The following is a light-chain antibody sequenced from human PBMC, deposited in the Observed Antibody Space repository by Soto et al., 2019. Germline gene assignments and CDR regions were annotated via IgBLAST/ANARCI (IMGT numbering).Light chain of an antibody. CDR2: SND. CDR1: SSNIGTNT. CDR3: EAWDDSLYGAV. V-gene: IGLV1-44*01. Sequence: QSVLTQPPAASGTPGQRVTISCSGSSSNIGTNTVNWYQQLPGTAPKLLIYSNDLRPSGVPDRFSGSKSCTSASLAISGLQSEDEADYYCEAWDDSLYGAVFGGGTKLTVL. J-gene: IGLJ2*01.